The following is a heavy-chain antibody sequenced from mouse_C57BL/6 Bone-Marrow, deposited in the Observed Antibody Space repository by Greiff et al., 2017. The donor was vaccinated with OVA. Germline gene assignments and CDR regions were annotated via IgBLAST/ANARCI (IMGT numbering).Heavy chain of an antibody. V-gene: IGHV1-69*01. J-gene: IGHJ2*01. CDR1: GYTFTSYW. Sequence: QVQLQQPGAELVMPGASVKLSCKASGYTFTSYWMHWVKQRPGQGLEWIGEIDPSDSYTNYNQKFKGKSTLTVDKSSSTAYMQLSSLTSEDSAVYYCARGVGNYLDYWGQGTTLTVSS. D-gene: IGHD2-14*01. CDR2: IDPSDSYT. CDR3: ARGVGNYLDY.